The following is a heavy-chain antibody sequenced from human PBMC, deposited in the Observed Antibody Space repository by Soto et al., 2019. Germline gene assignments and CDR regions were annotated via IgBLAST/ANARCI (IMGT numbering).Heavy chain of an antibody. Sequence: GGSLRLSCAASGFTVSSYHMSWVRQAPGKGLEWVSVIYSAGSADFADSVKGRFTISRDNSKNTLYLQMSSLRAEDTAVYYCARVHSSSYAFDIWGQGTMVTVSS. CDR2: IYSAGSA. CDR1: GFTVSSYH. CDR3: ARVHSSSYAFDI. D-gene: IGHD6-13*01. V-gene: IGHV3-66*01. J-gene: IGHJ3*02.